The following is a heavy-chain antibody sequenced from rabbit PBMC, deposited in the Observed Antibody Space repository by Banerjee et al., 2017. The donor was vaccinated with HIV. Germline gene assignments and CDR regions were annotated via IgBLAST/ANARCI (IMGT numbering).Heavy chain of an antibody. Sequence: QSLEESGGDLVKPGASLTLTCTASGIDFSAVYYMCWVRQAPGKGLEWIACIYAGDGSTYYASWAKGRFTISKTSSTTVTLQLTSLTAADTATYFCARNDFSSAWGADLWGQGTLVTVS. V-gene: IGHV1S40*01. CDR2: IYAGDGST. CDR1: GIDFSAVYY. J-gene: IGHJ6*01. CDR3: ARNDFSSAWGADL. D-gene: IGHD4-1*01.